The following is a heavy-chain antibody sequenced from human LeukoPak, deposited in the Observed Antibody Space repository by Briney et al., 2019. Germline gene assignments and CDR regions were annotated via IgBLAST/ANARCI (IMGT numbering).Heavy chain of an antibody. J-gene: IGHJ4*02. V-gene: IGHV4-30-4*08. CDR3: ARAPPGRTGVDY. D-gene: IGHD1-14*01. CDR1: GGSISSGDYY. Sequence: SQTLSLTCTVSGGSISSGDYYWGWIRQPPGKGLEWIGYIYYSGSTYYNPSLKSRVTISVDTSKNQFSLKLSSVTAADTAVYYCARAPPGRTGVDYWGQGTLVTVSS. CDR2: IYYSGST.